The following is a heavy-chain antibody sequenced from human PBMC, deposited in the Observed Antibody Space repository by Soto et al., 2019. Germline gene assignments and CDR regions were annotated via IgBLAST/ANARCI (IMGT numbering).Heavy chain of an antibody. CDR1: GGSISSGGYY. Sequence: SETLSLTCTVSGGSISSGGYYWSWIRQHPGKGLEWIGYIYYSGSTYYNPSLKSRVTISVDTSKNQFSLKLSSVTAADTAVYYCAREGSSGYSFDYWGQGTLVTVSS. D-gene: IGHD3-22*01. V-gene: IGHV4-31*03. CDR2: IYYSGST. J-gene: IGHJ4*02. CDR3: AREGSSGYSFDY.